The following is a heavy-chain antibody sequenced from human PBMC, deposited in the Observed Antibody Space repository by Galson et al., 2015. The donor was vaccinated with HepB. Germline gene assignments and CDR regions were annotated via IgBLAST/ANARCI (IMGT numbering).Heavy chain of an antibody. CDR2: INPSGGST. Sequence: SVKVSCKASGYTFTSYYMHWVRQAPGQGLEWMGIINPSGGSTSYAQKFQGRVTMTRDTSTSTVYMELSSLRSEDTAVYYCASSRIAVAGMPRWGAFGIWGQGTMVTVSS. V-gene: IGHV1-46*03. D-gene: IGHD6-19*01. J-gene: IGHJ3*02. CDR3: ASSRIAVAGMPRWGAFGI. CDR1: GYTFTSYY.